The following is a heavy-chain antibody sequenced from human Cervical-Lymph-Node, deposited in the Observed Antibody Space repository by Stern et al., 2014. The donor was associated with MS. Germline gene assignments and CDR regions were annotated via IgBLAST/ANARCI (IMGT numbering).Heavy chain of an antibody. CDR2: INQGGSDR. CDR3: ARENWASGDY. Sequence: MQLVQSGGGLVQPGESLRLSCAASGFTFNLYWMTWVRLAPGKGLEWVAKINQGGSDRYYVDSVKGRFTISRDNAKNSLYLQMNSLRAEDTAIYFCARENWASGDYWGQGSLVTVSS. J-gene: IGHJ4*02. D-gene: IGHD7-27*01. CDR1: GFTFNLYW. V-gene: IGHV3-7*01.